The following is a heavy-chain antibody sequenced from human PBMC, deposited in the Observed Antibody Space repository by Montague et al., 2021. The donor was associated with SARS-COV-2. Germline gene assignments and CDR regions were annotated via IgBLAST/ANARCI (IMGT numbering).Heavy chain of an antibody. D-gene: IGHD3-10*02. CDR2: INYSGST. J-gene: IGHJ3*01. CDR1: GGSFTGYY. Sequence: SETLSLTCAVYGGSFTGYYWTWIRQPPGKGLEWIGEINYSGSTNYNPSLESRVTMSVDTSKNQFSLRLNSVSAADTAVYYCARDQATMFGVLNMLPASGAVDVWGQGTTVTVSS. V-gene: IGHV4-34*01. CDR3: ARDQATMFGVLNMLPASGAVDV.